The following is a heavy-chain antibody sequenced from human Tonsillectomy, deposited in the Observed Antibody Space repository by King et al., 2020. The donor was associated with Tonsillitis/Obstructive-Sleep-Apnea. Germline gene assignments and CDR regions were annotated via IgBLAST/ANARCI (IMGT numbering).Heavy chain of an antibody. D-gene: IGHD5-18*01. CDR3: TREGGRGYSQNRMDV. CDR1: GFTFGDYA. CDR2: IRSKAYGGTT. J-gene: IGHJ6*02. Sequence: VQLVESGGGLVQPGRSLRLSCTASGFTFGDYAMSWVRQAPGKGLEWVGFIRSKAYGGTTEYAASVKGRFTISRDDSKSIAYLQMNSLKTEDTAVYYCTREGGRGYSQNRMDVWGQGTTVTVSS. V-gene: IGHV3-49*04.